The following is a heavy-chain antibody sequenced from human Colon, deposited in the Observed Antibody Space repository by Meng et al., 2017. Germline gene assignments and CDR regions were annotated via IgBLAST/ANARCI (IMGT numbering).Heavy chain of an antibody. CDR3: ARGRGSYSSIDF. V-gene: IGHV4-61*01. D-gene: IGHD1-26*01. Sequence: QVPRQESGPGLVRPSETLSLTCNVSGGSVSSGSHYWSWIRQPPGKGLEWIGYMFHSGTTKYNPSLKSRVSMSVDTTKNQFYLNLSSVTAADTAVYYCARGRGSYSSIDFWGQGTLVTVSS. CDR1: GGSVSSGSHY. CDR2: MFHSGTT. J-gene: IGHJ4*02.